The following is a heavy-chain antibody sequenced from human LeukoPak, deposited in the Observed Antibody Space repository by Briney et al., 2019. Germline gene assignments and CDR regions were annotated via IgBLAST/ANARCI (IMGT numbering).Heavy chain of an antibody. J-gene: IGHJ3*02. CDR2: IRYDGSNK. CDR3: AKDREAAAGTSAFDI. Sequence: GGSLRLSCAASGFTFSSYGMHWVRQAPGKGLEWVAFIRYDGSNKYYADSVKGRFTISRDNSKNTLYLQMNSLRAEDTAVYYCAKDREAAAGTSAFDIWGQGTMVTVSS. V-gene: IGHV3-30*02. CDR1: GFTFSSYG. D-gene: IGHD6-13*01.